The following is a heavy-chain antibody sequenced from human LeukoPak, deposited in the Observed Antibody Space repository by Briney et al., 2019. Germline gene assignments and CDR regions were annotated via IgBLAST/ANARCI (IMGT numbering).Heavy chain of an antibody. J-gene: IGHJ4*02. CDR2: INPSGGST. Sequence: GASVKVSCKASGYTFTSYYMHWVRQAPGQGLEWMGIINPSGGSTSYAQKFQGRVTMTRDTSTSTVYMELSSLRSEDTAVYYCASDGRTAAGYLDAGNPVPFDYWGQGTLVTVSS. CDR1: GYTFTSYY. V-gene: IGHV1-46*01. D-gene: IGHD6-13*01. CDR3: ASDGRTAAGYLDAGNPVPFDY.